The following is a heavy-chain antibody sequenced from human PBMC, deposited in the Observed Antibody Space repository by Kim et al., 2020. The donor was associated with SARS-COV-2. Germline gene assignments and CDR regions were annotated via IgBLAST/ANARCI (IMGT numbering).Heavy chain of an antibody. Sequence: SETLSLTFAVYGGSFSGYYWSWIRQPPGKGLEWIGEINHSGSTNYNPSLKSRVTISVDTSKNQFSLKLSSVTAADTAVYYCARTGTNYHPTVTTQHHGYWGQGTLVTVSS. V-gene: IGHV4-34*01. CDR1: GGSFSGYY. CDR2: INHSGST. CDR3: ARTGTNYHPTVTTQHHGY. D-gene: IGHD4-17*01. J-gene: IGHJ4*02.